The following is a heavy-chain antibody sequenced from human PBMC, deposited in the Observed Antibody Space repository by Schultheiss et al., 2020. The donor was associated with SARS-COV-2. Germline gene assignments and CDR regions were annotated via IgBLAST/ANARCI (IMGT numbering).Heavy chain of an antibody. CDR3: ARDRCWAHDFSTSCYHYYGMDV. CDR1: GDSVSSNSAA. CDR2: TYYRSKWYN. V-gene: IGHV6-1*01. J-gene: IGHJ6*02. D-gene: IGHD2-2*01. Sequence: SQTLSLTCAISGDSVSSNSAAWNWIRQSPSRGLEWLGRTYYRSKWYNDYAVSVKSRITINPDTSKNQFSLQLNSVTPEDTAVYYCARDRCWAHDFSTSCYHYYGMDVWGQGTTVTVSS.